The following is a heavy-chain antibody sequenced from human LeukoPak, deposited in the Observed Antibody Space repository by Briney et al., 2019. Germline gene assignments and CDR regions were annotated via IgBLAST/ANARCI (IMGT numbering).Heavy chain of an antibody. J-gene: IGHJ5*02. CDR2: IYTSGST. D-gene: IGHD5-18*01. CDR1: GGSISSGSYY. CDR3: ARVRVQLGQFDP. V-gene: IGHV4-61*02. Sequence: SQTLSLICTVSGGSISSGSYYWSWIRQPAGKGLEWIGRIYTSGSTNYNPSLKSRVTISVDTSKNQFSLKLSCVAGADTAVYCCARVRVQLGQFDPCGQGTLVTVSS.